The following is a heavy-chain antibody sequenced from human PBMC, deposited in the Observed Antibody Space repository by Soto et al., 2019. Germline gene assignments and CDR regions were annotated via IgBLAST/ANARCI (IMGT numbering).Heavy chain of an antibody. V-gene: IGHV1-46*01. CDR1: AYTFTSYF. Sequence: SVKVSCKASAYTFTSYFMHWVRQAPGQGLEWMGIINPSGGSPTYAQQFQGRITMTSDASTSTVFMDLSSLRSEDTAMYYCARESSGFDYWGQGTLVTVSS. CDR3: ARESSGFDY. J-gene: IGHJ4*02. CDR2: INPSGGSP.